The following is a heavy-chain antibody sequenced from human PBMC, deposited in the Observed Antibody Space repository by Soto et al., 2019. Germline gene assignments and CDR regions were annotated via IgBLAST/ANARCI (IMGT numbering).Heavy chain of an antibody. D-gene: IGHD2-21*02. CDR3: ARDGPSPSETD. CDR2: INSGGNT. V-gene: IGHV3-53*01. J-gene: IGHJ4*02. Sequence: PGGSLRLSCAASGFTVSSNYMSWVRQAPGKGLEWVSGINSGGNTYYSDPVKGRFTISRDNSRNTLYLQMKSLRAEDTALYYCARDGPSPSETDWGQGTLVTVSS. CDR1: GFTVSSNY.